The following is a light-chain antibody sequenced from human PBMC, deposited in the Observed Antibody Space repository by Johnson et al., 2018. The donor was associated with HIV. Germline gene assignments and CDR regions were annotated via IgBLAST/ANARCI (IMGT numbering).Light chain of an antibody. J-gene: IGLJ1*01. CDR1: SSNIVNNY. CDR3: GTWDTSLSAGGV. V-gene: IGLV1-51*02. CDR2: ENT. Sequence: QSVLTQPPSVSAAPGQKVTISCSGSSSNIVNNYVSWYQQLPGTAPKLLIYENTKRPSGIPDRFSGSKSGTSVTLGITGLQTGDEADYYCGTWDTSLSAGGVFGTGTKVTVL.